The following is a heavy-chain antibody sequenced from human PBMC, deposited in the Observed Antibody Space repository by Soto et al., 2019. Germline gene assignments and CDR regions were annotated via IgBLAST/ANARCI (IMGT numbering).Heavy chain of an antibody. CDR1: GGSVSSSSDY. V-gene: IGHV4-61*01. CDR3: ARDLSHTSGTFDP. Sequence: QVQLQESGPGLVKPSETLSLTCTVSGGSVSSSSDYWSWIRQPPGKGLQWIGYIYYTGSTNYNPSLETRVSISVDTSTNQFSLKLTSVTAADTAIYFCARDLSHTSGTFDPWGQGTLVTVSS. J-gene: IGHJ5*02. D-gene: IGHD1-26*01. CDR2: IYYTGST.